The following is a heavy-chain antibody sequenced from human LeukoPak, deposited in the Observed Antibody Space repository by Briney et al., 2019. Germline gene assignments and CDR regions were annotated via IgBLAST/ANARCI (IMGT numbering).Heavy chain of an antibody. J-gene: IGHJ4*02. Sequence: GGSLRLSCAASGFKFDDYGMSWVRQVPGKGLEWVSGINWNGGSRGYADSVKGRFTISRDNAKNTLYLQMTSLRAEDTAVYYCVREEYSSGAYFDYWGQGTLVTVSS. CDR1: GFKFDDYG. CDR3: VREEYSSGAYFDY. CDR2: INWNGGSR. V-gene: IGHV3-20*04. D-gene: IGHD6-19*01.